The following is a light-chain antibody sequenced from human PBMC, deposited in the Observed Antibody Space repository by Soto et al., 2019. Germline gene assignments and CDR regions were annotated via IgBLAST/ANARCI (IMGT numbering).Light chain of an antibody. CDR1: QSISRW. Sequence: DIQMTQSPSTLSASVGDRVTITCRASQSISRWLVWYQQKPGKAPKILIYDASILKSGVPSRFSGSGSGTEFTLTISSLQPDDFATYYCQQYNSYSTWTFGQGTEVEIK. J-gene: IGKJ1*01. V-gene: IGKV1-5*01. CDR3: QQYNSYSTWT. CDR2: DAS.